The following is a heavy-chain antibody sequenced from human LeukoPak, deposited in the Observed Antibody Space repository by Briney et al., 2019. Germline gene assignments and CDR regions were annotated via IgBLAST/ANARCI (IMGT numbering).Heavy chain of an antibody. J-gene: IGHJ4*02. Sequence: YPSETLSLTCTVSGGSISPYYWSWIRHPPGKGLEWIGYFYYSGSTNYNPSLKTRVTISVDTSKNQFSLKVSSVTAADTAVYYCARKRTGDQGYYFDYWGQGTLVTVSS. CDR3: ARKRTGDQGYYFDY. V-gene: IGHV4-59*01. CDR2: FYYSGST. D-gene: IGHD1-1*01. CDR1: GGSISPYY.